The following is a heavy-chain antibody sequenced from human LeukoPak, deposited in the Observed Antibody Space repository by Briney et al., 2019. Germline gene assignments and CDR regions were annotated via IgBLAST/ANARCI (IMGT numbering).Heavy chain of an antibody. V-gene: IGHV1-18*01. J-gene: IGHJ5*02. CDR3: ARDFPPPYYYDSSGLGLNWFDP. CDR1: GYTFTSYD. CDR2: ISAYNGNT. Sequence: ASVKVSCKASGYTFTSYDINWVRQATGQGLEWMGWISAYNGNTNYAQKLQGRVTMTTDTSTSTAYMELRSLRSDDTAVYYCARDFPPPYYYDSSGLGLNWFDPWGRGTLVTVSS. D-gene: IGHD3-22*01.